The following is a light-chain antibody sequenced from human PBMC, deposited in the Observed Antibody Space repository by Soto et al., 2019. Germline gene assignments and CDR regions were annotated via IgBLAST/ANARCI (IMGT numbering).Light chain of an antibody. CDR2: AAS. J-gene: IGKJ2*01. CDR1: QSISSY. CDR3: QQSYSTPT. Sequence: DIQMTQSPSSLSASVGDRVTITCRASQSISSYLNWYQKKPGKAPKLLIYAASSLQSGVPSRFNGSGYGTDFTLTISSLQPDDVATYYCQQSYSTPTFGQGTKLDIK. V-gene: IGKV1-39*01.